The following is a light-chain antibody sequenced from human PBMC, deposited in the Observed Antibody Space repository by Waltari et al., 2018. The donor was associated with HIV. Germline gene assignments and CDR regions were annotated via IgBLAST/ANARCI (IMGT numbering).Light chain of an antibody. CDR1: SSDVGSYNL. CDR3: CSYAGSSTFLYV. Sequence: QSALTQPASVSGSPGQSITISCTGTSSDVGSYNLVSWYQQHPGKAPKLMVYEVTKRPSGVSNRFSGYKSANTASLTISGLQPEDEADYYCCSYAGSSTFLYVFGTGTKVTVL. CDR2: EVT. J-gene: IGLJ1*01. V-gene: IGLV2-23*02.